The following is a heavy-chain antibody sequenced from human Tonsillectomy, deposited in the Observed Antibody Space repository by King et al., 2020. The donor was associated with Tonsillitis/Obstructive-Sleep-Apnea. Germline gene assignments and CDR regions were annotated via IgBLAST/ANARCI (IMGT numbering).Heavy chain of an antibody. CDR3: ARESEGEYSSSWFDP. CDR1: GFTFSSYG. Sequence: VQLVESGGGVVQPGRSLRLSCAASGFTFSSYGMHWVRQAPGKGLEWVAVIWYDGSNKYYADSVKGRFTISKDNSKNTLYLQMNSLRAEDTAVYYCARESEGEYSSSWFDPWGQGTLDTVSS. J-gene: IGHJ5*02. D-gene: IGHD6-6*01. V-gene: IGHV3-33*01. CDR2: IWYDGSNK.